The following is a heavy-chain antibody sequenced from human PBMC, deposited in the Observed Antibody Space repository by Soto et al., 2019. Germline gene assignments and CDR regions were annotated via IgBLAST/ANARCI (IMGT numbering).Heavy chain of an antibody. D-gene: IGHD5-18*01. CDR1: GGSISSSSYY. CDR2: IYYSGST. J-gene: IGHJ2*01. Sequence: SETLSLTCTVSGGSISSSSYYWGWIRQPPGKGLEWIGSIYYSGSTYYNPSLKSRVTISVDTSKNQFSLKLSSVTAADTAVYYCAKGWDTAMVYWYFDLWGRGTLVTVSS. V-gene: IGHV4-39*01. CDR3: AKGWDTAMVYWYFDL.